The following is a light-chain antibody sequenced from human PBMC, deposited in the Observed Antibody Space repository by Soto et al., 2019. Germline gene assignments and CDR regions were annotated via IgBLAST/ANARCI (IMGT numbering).Light chain of an antibody. Sequence: EVVLTQSPATLSVSPGERATLSCRASQSVGRNLAWYQQKPGQAPRLLIYGASSRATGIPDRFSGSGSGTDFTLTISRLEPEDFAVYYCHQYNNWPRTFGQGTKVDI. CDR3: HQYNNWPRT. CDR2: GAS. CDR1: QSVGRN. V-gene: IGKV3D-15*01. J-gene: IGKJ1*01.